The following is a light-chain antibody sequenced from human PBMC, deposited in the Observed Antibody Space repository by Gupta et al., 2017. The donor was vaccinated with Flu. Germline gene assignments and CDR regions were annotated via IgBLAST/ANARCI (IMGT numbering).Light chain of an antibody. V-gene: IGKV1-39*01. J-gene: IGKJ3*01. CDR3: QQRYSSPPSFT. CDR2: AAS. CDR1: QSISSY. Sequence: DIQMTQSPSSLSASVGDRVTITCRASQSISSYLNWYQQKPGKAPKLLIYAASSLQSGVPSRFSRSGSGTDFTLTISSLQPEDFATYYCQQRYSSPPSFTFGHGTKVDIK.